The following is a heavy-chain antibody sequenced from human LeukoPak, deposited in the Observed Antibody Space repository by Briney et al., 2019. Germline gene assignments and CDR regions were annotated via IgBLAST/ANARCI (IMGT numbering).Heavy chain of an antibody. CDR1: GGSVSSTHY. J-gene: IGHJ4*02. CDR2: IYYGGST. Sequence: SETLSLTCTVSGGSVSSTHYWGWIRQPPGKGLEWIGSIYYGGSTYYNASLRSRVTTSVDTSKNQFSLKLSSVTAVDTAVYYCARYDSSLYYFDYWGQGTLVTVSS. V-gene: IGHV4-39*07. CDR3: ARYDSSLYYFDY. D-gene: IGHD3-22*01.